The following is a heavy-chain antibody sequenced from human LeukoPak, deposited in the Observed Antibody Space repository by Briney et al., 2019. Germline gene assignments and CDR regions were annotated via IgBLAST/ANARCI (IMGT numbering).Heavy chain of an antibody. Sequence: PPETLSLTCTVSGYSISSGYYWGWIRQPPGKGLEWIGSIYHSGSTYYNPSLKSRVTISVDTSKSQFSLELSSVTAADTAVYYCARVDAAFDIGGQGTMVTVSS. CDR2: IYHSGST. V-gene: IGHV4-38-2*02. J-gene: IGHJ3*02. CDR1: GYSISSGYY. CDR3: ARVDAAFDI.